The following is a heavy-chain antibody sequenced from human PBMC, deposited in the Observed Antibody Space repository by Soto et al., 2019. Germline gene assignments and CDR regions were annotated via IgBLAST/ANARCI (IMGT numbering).Heavy chain of an antibody. J-gene: IGHJ4*02. V-gene: IGHV4-34*01. CDR2: INHSGST. CDR3: ASGVATISLSHFDY. CDR1: GGSFSGYY. D-gene: IGHD5-12*01. Sequence: PSETLSLTCAVYGGSFSGYYWSWIRRPPGKGLEWIGEINHSGSTNYNPSLKSRVTISVDTSKNQFSLKLSSVTAADTAVYYCASGVATISLSHFDYWGQGTLVTVSS.